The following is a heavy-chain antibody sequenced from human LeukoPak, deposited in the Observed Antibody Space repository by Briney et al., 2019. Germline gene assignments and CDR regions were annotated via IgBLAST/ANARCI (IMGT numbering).Heavy chain of an antibody. CDR2: IKQDGSEK. CDR3: ARSLNPYSSGWYDY. D-gene: IGHD6-19*01. Sequence: GGSLRLSCAASGFTFSSYWMSWVRQAPGKGLEWVANIKQDGSEKYYVDSVKGRFTISRDNAKNSLYLQMNSLRAEATAVYYCARSLNPYSSGWYDYWGQGTLVTVSS. CDR1: GFTFSSYW. V-gene: IGHV3-7*01. J-gene: IGHJ4*02.